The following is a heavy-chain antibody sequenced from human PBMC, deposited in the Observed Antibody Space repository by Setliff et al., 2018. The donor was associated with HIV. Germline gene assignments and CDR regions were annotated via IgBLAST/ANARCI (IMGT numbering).Heavy chain of an antibody. CDR3: AKPLTQWGVSPYHYAVDV. J-gene: IGHJ6*02. CDR2: ISGSGGST. Sequence: ASETLSLTCTVSGGSISISDWSWIRQPPGKGLEWVSAISGSGGSTYYADSVKGRFTISRDNSKNTLYLQMNSLRAEDTAVYYCAKPLTQWGVSPYHYAVDVWGQGTTVTVSS. V-gene: IGHV3-23*01. D-gene: IGHD1-26*01. CDR1: GGSISISD.